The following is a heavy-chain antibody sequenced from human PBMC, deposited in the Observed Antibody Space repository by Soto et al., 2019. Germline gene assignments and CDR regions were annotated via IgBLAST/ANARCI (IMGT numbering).Heavy chain of an antibody. CDR3: ARGSNALGYGMDG. CDR1: GGSISSGGYS. Sequence: SETLSLTCAVSGGSISSGGYSWSWIRQPPGKGLEWIGYIYHSGSTYYNPSLKSRVTISVDRSKNQFSLKLSSVTAADTAVYYGARGSNALGYGMDGWGKGTTVTVAS. V-gene: IGHV4-30-2*01. CDR2: IYHSGST. J-gene: IGHJ6*04.